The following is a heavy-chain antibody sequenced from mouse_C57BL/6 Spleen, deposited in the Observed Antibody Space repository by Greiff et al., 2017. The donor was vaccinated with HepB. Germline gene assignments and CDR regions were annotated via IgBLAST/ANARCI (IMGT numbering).Heavy chain of an antibody. Sequence: VQLQESGPELVKPGASVKISCKASGYAFSSSWMNWVKQRPGKGLEWIGRIYPGDGDTNYNGKFKGKATLTADKSSSTAYMQLSSLTSADSAVYFCYSNYGYWGQGTTLTVSS. V-gene: IGHV1-82*01. D-gene: IGHD2-5*01. J-gene: IGHJ2*01. CDR1: GYAFSSSW. CDR3: YSNYGY. CDR2: IYPGDGDT.